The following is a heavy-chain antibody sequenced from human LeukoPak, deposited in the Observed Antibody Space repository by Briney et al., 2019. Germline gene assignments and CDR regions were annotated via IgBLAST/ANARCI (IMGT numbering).Heavy chain of an antibody. Sequence: SETLSLTCTVSGGSISSHYWSWSRQPPGKGLEWIGYIDDSGTTKCNPSLKSRVTISLHTSENQFSLRVSSVTAADTAVYYCARVGYFGSGILGYYYYGMDVWGQGTTVTVSS. CDR3: ARVGYFGSGILGYYYYGMDV. J-gene: IGHJ6*02. CDR1: GGSISSHY. CDR2: IDDSGTT. D-gene: IGHD3-10*01. V-gene: IGHV4-59*11.